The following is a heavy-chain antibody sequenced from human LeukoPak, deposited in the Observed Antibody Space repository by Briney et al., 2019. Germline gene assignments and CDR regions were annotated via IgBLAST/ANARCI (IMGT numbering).Heavy chain of an antibody. CDR1: GYTFTGYY. D-gene: IGHD2-21*02. J-gene: IGHJ4*02. CDR3: ARDYCGGDCFPDY. CDR2: INPNSGDT. Sequence: GAPVKVSCKTSGYTFTGYYVHYVRQAPGQGLEWMGRINPNSGDTNYAQHFQGRVTMTRDTSITTAYMDLSRLTSDNTAVYYCARDYCGGDCFPDYWGQGTLVTVSS. V-gene: IGHV1-2*06.